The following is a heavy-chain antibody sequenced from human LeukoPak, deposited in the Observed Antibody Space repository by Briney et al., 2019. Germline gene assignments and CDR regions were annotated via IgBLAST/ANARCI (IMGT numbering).Heavy chain of an antibody. D-gene: IGHD2-2*01. J-gene: IGHJ4*02. Sequence: GASVKVSCKTSGYTFTNYDINWVRQAPGQGLEWMGGIIPIFGTANYAQKFQGRVTITADESTSTAYMELSSLRSEDTAVYYCARGSHCSSTSCYGLGYFDYWGQGTLVTVSS. CDR1: GYTFTNYD. V-gene: IGHV1-69*13. CDR3: ARGSHCSSTSCYGLGYFDY. CDR2: IIPIFGTA.